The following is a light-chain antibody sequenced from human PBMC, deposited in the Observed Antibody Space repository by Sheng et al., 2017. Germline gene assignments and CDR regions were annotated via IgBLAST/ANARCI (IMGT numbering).Light chain of an antibody. CDR2: VAS. CDR3: LQDYAYPST. CDR1: QGIRND. J-gene: IGKJ2*01. V-gene: IGKV1-6*01. Sequence: AIQMTQSPSSLSASVGDRVTITCRASQGIRNDLAWYQQKPGKVPKLLVYVASTLQSGVPSRFSGSGSGTDFTLTISSLQPEDFATYYCLQDYAYPSTFGQGTKLDI.